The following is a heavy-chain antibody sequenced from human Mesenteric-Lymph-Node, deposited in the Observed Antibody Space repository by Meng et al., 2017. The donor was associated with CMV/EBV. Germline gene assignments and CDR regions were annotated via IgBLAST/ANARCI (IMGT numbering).Heavy chain of an antibody. V-gene: IGHV3-48*04. J-gene: IGHJ4*02. CDR2: ISSTNTSM. CDR1: EFTFSIYS. Sequence: GGSLRLSCAASEFTFSIYSMNWVRQAPGKGLQWISYISSTNTSMYYTDSVKGRFTISRDNAKNSLYLQLNSLRADDTAVYYCARDKGWAFDYWGQGTLVTVSS. D-gene: IGHD1-26*01. CDR3: ARDKGWAFDY.